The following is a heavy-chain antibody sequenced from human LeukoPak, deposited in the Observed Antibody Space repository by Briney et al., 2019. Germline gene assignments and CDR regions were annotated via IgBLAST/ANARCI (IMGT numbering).Heavy chain of an antibody. V-gene: IGHV4-39*07. CDR2: IYYSGST. J-gene: IGHJ4*02. CDR1: GGSISSSSYY. Sequence: SETLSLTCTVSGGSISSSSYYWGWIRQPPGKGLEWIGSIYYSGSTYYNPSLKRRVTMSVDTSRNQFSLRLSSVTAADTAVYYCARELGDILDYWGQGTLATVSS. CDR3: ARELGDILDY. D-gene: IGHD3-9*01.